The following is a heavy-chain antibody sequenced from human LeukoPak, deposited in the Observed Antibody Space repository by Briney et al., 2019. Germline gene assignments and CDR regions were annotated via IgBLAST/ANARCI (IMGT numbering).Heavy chain of an antibody. D-gene: IGHD6-19*01. V-gene: IGHV3-30-3*01. Sequence: GGSLRLSCAASGFTFSNYAMHWVRQAPGKGLEWVAVISYVGTNKYYADSVKGRFTISRDNSKNTLYLQINSLRTEDTAVYYCARGGLEGAIIGWGPRTSTTRRDYFDYWGQGTLVTVSS. CDR2: ISYVGTNK. CDR3: ARGGLEGAIIGWGPRTSTTRRDYFDY. CDR1: GFTFSNYA. J-gene: IGHJ4*02.